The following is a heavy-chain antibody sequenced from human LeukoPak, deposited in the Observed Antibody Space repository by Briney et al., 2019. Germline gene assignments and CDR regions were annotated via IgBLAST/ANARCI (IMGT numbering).Heavy chain of an antibody. CDR3: ARTPPYDYVWGSYRPLDY. Sequence: ASVKVSCKASGYTFTGYYMHWVRQAPAQGLEWMGWINPNSGGTNYAQKFQGRVTMTRDTSISTAYMELSRLRSDDTAVYYCARTPPYDYVWGSYRPLDYWGQGTLATVSS. V-gene: IGHV1-2*02. D-gene: IGHD3-16*02. CDR1: GYTFTGYY. J-gene: IGHJ4*02. CDR2: INPNSGGT.